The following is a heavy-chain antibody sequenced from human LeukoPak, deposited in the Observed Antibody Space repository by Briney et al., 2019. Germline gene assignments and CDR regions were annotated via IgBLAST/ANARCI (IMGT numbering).Heavy chain of an antibody. CDR3: ARETAVSGGIYFDY. CDR2: ISSDGSRT. J-gene: IGHJ4*02. Sequence: GGSLRLSCAASGYTFSSSWMHRVRQAPGKGLVWVSRISSDGSRTSYADSVKGRFTISRDNAKNTLYLQMNSLRAEDTAVYYCARETAVSGGIYFDYWGQGTLVTVSS. D-gene: IGHD3-10*01. CDR1: GYTFSSSW. V-gene: IGHV3-74*01.